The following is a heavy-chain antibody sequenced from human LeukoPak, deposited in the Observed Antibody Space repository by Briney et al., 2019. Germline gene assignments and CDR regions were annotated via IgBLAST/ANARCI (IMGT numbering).Heavy chain of an antibody. Sequence: SVKVSCKASGGTFSSYAISWVRQAPGQGLEWMGRIIPILGIANYAQKFQGRVTMTRDMSTSTVYMELSSLRSEDTAVYYCARVRCSGGSCYFDYWGQGTLVTVSS. CDR3: ARVRCSGGSCYFDY. D-gene: IGHD2-15*01. CDR1: GGTFSSYA. V-gene: IGHV1-69*04. CDR2: IIPILGIA. J-gene: IGHJ4*02.